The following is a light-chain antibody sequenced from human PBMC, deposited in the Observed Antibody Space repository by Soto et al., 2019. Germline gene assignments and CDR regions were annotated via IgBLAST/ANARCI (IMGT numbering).Light chain of an antibody. CDR2: ATS. CDR1: TGPVTRGHY. V-gene: IGLV7-46*01. Sequence: QAVVTQEPSLTVSPGGTVTLTCGSSTGPVTRGHYPYWFQQQPGLAPRTLIYATSNKYSWTSARFSGSLLGGKAALILSGAQPEDDADYYCLLPYAGAFVVYGGGTKLTVL. J-gene: IGLJ2*01. CDR3: LLPYAGAFVV.